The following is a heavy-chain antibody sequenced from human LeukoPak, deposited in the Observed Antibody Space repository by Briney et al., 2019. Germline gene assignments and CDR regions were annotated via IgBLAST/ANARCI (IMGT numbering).Heavy chain of an antibody. CDR1: GFTFSSYA. D-gene: IGHD6-13*01. CDR2: ISGGGETT. Sequence: GGSLRLSCAASGFTFSSYAMSWVRQAPGEGLEWVSGISGGGETTYYADSVKGRFTISRDNSKNTLYLQMNSLRAEDTAVYYCAKQLTAGGYYFDYWGQGTLVTVSS. V-gene: IGHV3-23*01. J-gene: IGHJ4*02. CDR3: AKQLTAGGYYFDY.